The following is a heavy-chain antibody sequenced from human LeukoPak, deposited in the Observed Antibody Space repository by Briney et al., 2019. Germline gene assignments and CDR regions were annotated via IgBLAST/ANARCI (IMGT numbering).Heavy chain of an antibody. V-gene: IGHV3-30-3*01. CDR1: GFTFSSYA. J-gene: IGHJ4*02. CDR2: ISYDGSNK. Sequence: AGRSLRLSCAASGFTFSSYAMHWVRQAPGKGLEWVAVISYDGSNKYYADSVKGRFTISRDNSKNTLYLQMNSLRAEDTAVYYCARVRSGNYWGQGTLVTVSS. D-gene: IGHD1-14*01. CDR3: ARVRSGNY.